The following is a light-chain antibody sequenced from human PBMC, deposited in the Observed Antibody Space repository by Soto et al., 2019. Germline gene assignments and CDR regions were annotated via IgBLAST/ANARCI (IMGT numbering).Light chain of an antibody. Sequence: QSALAQPASVSGSPGQPITISCTGTSSDVGIYNLVSWYQHFPGKAPKLMIYEVNKRPSGVSNRFSGSKSGSTASLTISGLQADDEADYYCCSYTRSGSFGFGTGTKVT. CDR3: CSYTRSGSFG. CDR2: EVN. J-gene: IGLJ1*01. CDR1: SSDVGIYNL. V-gene: IGLV2-23*02.